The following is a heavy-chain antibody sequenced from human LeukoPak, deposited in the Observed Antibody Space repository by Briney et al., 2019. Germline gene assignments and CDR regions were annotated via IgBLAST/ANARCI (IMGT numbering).Heavy chain of an antibody. Sequence: GASVKVSCKASGGTFSSYAISWVRQAPGQGLEWMGRIIPILGMANYAQKFQGRVTITADKSTSTAYMELSSLRSEDTAVYYCAREAHDVDFWSGPFDYWGQGTLVTVSS. CDR1: GGTFSSYA. J-gene: IGHJ4*02. CDR2: IIPILGMA. CDR3: AREAHDVDFWSGPFDY. V-gene: IGHV1-69*04. D-gene: IGHD3-3*01.